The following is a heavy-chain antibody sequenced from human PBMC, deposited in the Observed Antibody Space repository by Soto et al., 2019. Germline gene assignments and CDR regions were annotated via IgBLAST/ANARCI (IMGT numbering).Heavy chain of an antibody. J-gene: IGHJ4*02. Sequence: QLQLQESGPGLVKPSETLSLTCTVSGGSISSSSYYWGWIRQPPGKGLEWIGSIYYSGSTYYNPSLKSRVTISVDTSKNQFSLKLSSVTAADTAVYYCARHFDYVWGSPNYFDYWGQGTLVTVSS. CDR3: ARHFDYVWGSPNYFDY. D-gene: IGHD3-16*01. V-gene: IGHV4-39*01. CDR2: IYYSGST. CDR1: GGSISSSSYY.